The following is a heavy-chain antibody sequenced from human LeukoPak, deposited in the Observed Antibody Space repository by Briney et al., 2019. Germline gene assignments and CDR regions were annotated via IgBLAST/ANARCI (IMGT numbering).Heavy chain of an antibody. CDR3: ARDSPSIVATIEAYYFDY. CDR1: GGTFSSYA. D-gene: IGHD5-12*01. V-gene: IGHV1-69*04. Sequence: SVKVSCKASGGTFSSYAISWVRQAPGQGLEWIGRIIPIFGIANYAQKFQGRVTITADKSTSTAYMELSSLRSEDTAVYYCARDSPSIVATIEAYYFDYWGQGTLVTVSS. CDR2: IIPIFGIA. J-gene: IGHJ4*02.